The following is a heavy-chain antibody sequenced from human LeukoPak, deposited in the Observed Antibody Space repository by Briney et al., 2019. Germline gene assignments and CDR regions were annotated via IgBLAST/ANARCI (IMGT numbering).Heavy chain of an antibody. D-gene: IGHD1-7*01. CDR3: TRVELRPCYYGMDV. V-gene: IGHV3-49*04. Sequence: GRPLRLSCTASGFTFGDYAMSWVRQAPGKGLEWVGFIRSKAYGGTTEYAASVKGRFTISRDDSKSIAYLQMNSLKTEDTAVYYCTRVELRPCYYGMDVWGQGTTVTVSS. J-gene: IGHJ6*02. CDR2: IRSKAYGGTT. CDR1: GFTFGDYA.